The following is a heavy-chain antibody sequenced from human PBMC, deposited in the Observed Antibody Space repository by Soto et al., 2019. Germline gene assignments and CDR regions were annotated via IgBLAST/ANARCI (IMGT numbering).Heavy chain of an antibody. Sequence: EVQLVESGGGLVKPGGSLRLSCAASGFTFSGYSMNWVRQAPGKGLEWVSSISSGSDYIFYADSVKGRFTISRDNAKNSLFLQMNSLTAEDTAVYYCARSPVGDAFNVWGQGTVVTVSS. V-gene: IGHV3-21*01. CDR3: ARSPVGDAFNV. CDR1: GFTFSGYS. CDR2: ISSGSDYI. J-gene: IGHJ3*01.